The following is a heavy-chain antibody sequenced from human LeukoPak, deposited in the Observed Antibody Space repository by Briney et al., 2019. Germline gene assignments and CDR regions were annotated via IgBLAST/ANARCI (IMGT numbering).Heavy chain of an antibody. CDR2: IYSAGAT. CDR1: GFTVSNSY. D-gene: IGHD6-6*01. J-gene: IGHJ4*02. Sequence: GGSLRLSCAASGFTVSNSYMTWVRQAPGKGLEWLSVIYSAGATYYADSVKGRFTISRDNSKNTLYLQMNSLRAEDTAMYYCARDRDLAASEYWGQGTLVTVSS. CDR3: ARDRDLAASEY. V-gene: IGHV3-66*01.